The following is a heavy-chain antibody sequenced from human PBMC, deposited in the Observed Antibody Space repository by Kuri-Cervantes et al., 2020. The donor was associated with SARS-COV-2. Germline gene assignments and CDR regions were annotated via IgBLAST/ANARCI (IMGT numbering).Heavy chain of an antibody. CDR1: GGSISSYY. CDR3: ARRGLGYCSSTSCYSAFDY. J-gene: IGHJ4*02. CDR2: IYYSGST. Sequence: SETLSLTCTVSGGSISSYYWSWIRQPPGKGLEWIGYIYYSGSTNYNPSLKSRVTISVETSKNQFSLKLSSVTAPDTAVYYCARRGLGYCSSTSCYSAFDYWGQGTLVTVSS. V-gene: IGHV4-59*08. D-gene: IGHD2-2*02.